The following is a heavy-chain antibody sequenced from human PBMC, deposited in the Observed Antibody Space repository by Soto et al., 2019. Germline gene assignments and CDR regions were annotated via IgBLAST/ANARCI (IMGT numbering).Heavy chain of an antibody. V-gene: IGHV1-2*02. CDR1: GYTFTAYY. CDR2: INPYVGDT. CDR3: SRGPSHGAFDC. Sequence: QVHLVQSGAEVKKPGASVKVSCKASGYTFTAYYLHWFRQAPGQGPEWMGWINPYVGDTKYSQKFQGRVTMTRDTSIDTAYMELSRLKSDDTAGYYCSRGPSHGAFDCWGQGTSVTVSS. D-gene: IGHD5-18*01. J-gene: IGHJ4*02.